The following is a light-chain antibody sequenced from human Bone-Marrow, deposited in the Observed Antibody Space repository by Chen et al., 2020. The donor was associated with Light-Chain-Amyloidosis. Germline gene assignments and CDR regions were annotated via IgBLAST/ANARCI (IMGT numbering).Light chain of an antibody. V-gene: IGLV6-57*01. Sequence: NFMLTQPHSVSESPGKTVNISCTRSSGSIATNYVQWYQQRPGSSPTTVIYEDDQRPSGVPDRFSGSIDRSYNSASITISGLKSEDEADYDCQSYQGSSQGVFGGGTKLTVL. J-gene: IGLJ3*02. CDR2: EDD. CDR1: SGSIATNY. CDR3: QSYQGSSQGV.